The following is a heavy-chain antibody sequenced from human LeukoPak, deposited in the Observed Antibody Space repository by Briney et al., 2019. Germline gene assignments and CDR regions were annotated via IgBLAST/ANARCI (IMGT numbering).Heavy chain of an antibody. Sequence: GGSLRLSCAASGFTFSSYSMNWVRQAPGKGLEWVSSISSSSSYIYYADPVKGRFTISRDNAKNSLYLQMNRLRAEDTAVYYCARSPSYYYDSSGYSNPFDYWGQGTLVTVSS. V-gene: IGHV3-21*01. D-gene: IGHD3-22*01. CDR2: ISSSSSYI. CDR3: ARSPSYYYDSSGYSNPFDY. CDR1: GFTFSSYS. J-gene: IGHJ4*02.